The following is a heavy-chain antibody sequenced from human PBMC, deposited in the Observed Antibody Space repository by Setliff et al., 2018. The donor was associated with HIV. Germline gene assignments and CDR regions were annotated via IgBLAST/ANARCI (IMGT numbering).Heavy chain of an antibody. V-gene: IGHV4-38-2*01. Sequence: SETLSLTCAVSGYSISSGYYWAWIRQSPGKGLDWIGSIHHSGTTYYNVHLRSRVFISVDTSMNHFSLTMTSVTAADTAVYYCARHRCAASGARDGCDWFDPWGQGSLVTVSS. D-gene: IGHD2-21*01. CDR1: GYSISSGYY. CDR2: IHHSGTT. CDR3: ARHRCAASGARDGCDWFDP. J-gene: IGHJ5*02.